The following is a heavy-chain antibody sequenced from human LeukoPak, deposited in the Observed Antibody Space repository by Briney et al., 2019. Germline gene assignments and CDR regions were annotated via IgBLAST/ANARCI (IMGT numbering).Heavy chain of an antibody. CDR2: ISGSGGST. J-gene: IGHJ4*02. CDR3: AKRPPFTIFGVVIMDY. Sequence: GGSLRLSCAASGFTFSSYAMSWVRQAPGKGLEWVSAISGSGGSTYYADSVKGRFTISRDNSKNTLYLQMNSLRAEDTAVYYCAKRPPFTIFGVVIMDYWGQGTLVTVSS. V-gene: IGHV3-23*01. D-gene: IGHD3-3*01. CDR1: GFTFSSYA.